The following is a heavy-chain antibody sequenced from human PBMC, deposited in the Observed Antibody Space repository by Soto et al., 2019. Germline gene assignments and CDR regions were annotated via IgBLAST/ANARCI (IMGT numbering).Heavy chain of an antibody. D-gene: IGHD3-10*01. CDR3: ARSLYGSGSYYSKTNYYYYGMDV. J-gene: IGHJ6*02. Sequence: GESLKISCKGSGYSFTSYWIGWVRQMPGKGLEWMGIIYPGDSDTRYSPSFQGQVTISADKSISTAYRQWSSLKASDTAMYYCARSLYGSGSYYSKTNYYYYGMDVWGQGTTVTVSS. CDR1: GYSFTSYW. CDR2: IYPGDSDT. V-gene: IGHV5-51*01.